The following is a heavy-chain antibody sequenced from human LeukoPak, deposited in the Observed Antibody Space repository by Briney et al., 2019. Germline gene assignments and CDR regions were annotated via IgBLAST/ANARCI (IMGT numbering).Heavy chain of an antibody. CDR2: IYSGGGT. CDR3: AKEVSWRVAGTMGLDY. D-gene: IGHD6-19*01. J-gene: IGHJ4*02. Sequence: GGSLRLSCAASGFTVSSHYMTWVRQAPGRGLEWVSLIYSGGGTYYADSVKGRFTISRDNSKNTLYLQMNSLRAEDTAVYYCAKEVSWRVAGTMGLDYWGQGTLVTVSS. V-gene: IGHV3-53*01. CDR1: GFTVSSHY.